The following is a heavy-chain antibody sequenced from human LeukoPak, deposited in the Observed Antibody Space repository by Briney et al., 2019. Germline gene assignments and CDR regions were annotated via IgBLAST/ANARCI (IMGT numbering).Heavy chain of an antibody. CDR3: ARVGDCSSTSCSDY. Sequence: ASVKVSCKASGGTFSSYAISWVRQAPGQGLEWMGRIIPILGIANYAQKFQGRVTITADKSTSTAYMELSSLRSEDTAVYYCARVGDCSSTSCSDYWGQGTLVTVSS. CDR1: GGTFSSYA. CDR2: IIPILGIA. J-gene: IGHJ4*02. V-gene: IGHV1-69*04. D-gene: IGHD2-2*01.